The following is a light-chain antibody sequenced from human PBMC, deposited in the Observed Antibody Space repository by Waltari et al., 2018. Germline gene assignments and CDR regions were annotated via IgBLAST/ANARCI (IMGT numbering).Light chain of an antibody. CDR2: DVS. CDR1: QSVSSS. J-gene: IGKJ5*01. V-gene: IGKV3-11*01. CDR3: QQRGNWPSIT. Sequence: EIVLTQSPATLSLSPGERATLSCRASQSVSSSLGWYQQKPGQAPRLLIYDVSNRATDIPARFSGSGSGTDFTLTISSLEPEDFAVYYCQQRGNWPSITFGQGTRLEIK.